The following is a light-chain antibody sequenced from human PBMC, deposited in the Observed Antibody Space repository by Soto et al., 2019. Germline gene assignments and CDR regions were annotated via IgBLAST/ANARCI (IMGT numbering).Light chain of an antibody. J-gene: IGKJ2*01. CDR3: QHYDNWPHT. CDR2: GAS. Sequence: EVVMTQSPATLSVSPGERATLSCRASQNLSRNLAWYQQQPGQAPRLLIYGASTRATGIPARFSGSGSGTDFTLTISSLQSDDCAVYYCQHYDNWPHTFGQGTKLEIK. V-gene: IGKV3-15*01. CDR1: QNLSRN.